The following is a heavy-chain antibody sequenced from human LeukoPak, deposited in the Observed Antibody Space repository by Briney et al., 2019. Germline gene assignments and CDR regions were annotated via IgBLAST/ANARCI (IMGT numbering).Heavy chain of an antibody. V-gene: IGHV3-23*01. CDR1: GFFVSTNY. D-gene: IGHD6-13*01. CDR3: AKDKQQLGVYYFDY. J-gene: IGHJ4*02. CDR2: ISGSGGST. Sequence: GSLRLSCETSGFFVSTNYLSWVRQAPGKGLEWVSAISGSGGSTYYADSVKGRFTISRDNSKNTLYLQMNSLRAEDTAVYYCAKDKQQLGVYYFDYWGQGTLVTVSS.